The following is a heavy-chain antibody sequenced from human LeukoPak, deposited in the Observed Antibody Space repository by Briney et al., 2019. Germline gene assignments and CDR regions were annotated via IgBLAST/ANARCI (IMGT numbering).Heavy chain of an antibody. J-gene: IGHJ4*02. CDR1: GFTFNRSW. CDR3: AIWTSGNY. CDR2: MDPSGSQK. D-gene: IGHD1-1*01. Sequence: GGSLRLSCAASGFTFNRSWMNWVRQAPGKGPEWVANMDPSGSQKRYVDSVEGRFTISKDNPGASLYLDMHSLRAEDTAIYYCAIWTSGNYWGQGTLVTVSS. V-gene: IGHV3-7*01.